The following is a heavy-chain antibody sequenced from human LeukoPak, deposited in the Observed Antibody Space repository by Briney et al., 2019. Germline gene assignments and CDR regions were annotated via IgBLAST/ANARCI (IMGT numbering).Heavy chain of an antibody. D-gene: IGHD1-26*01. CDR2: MSHSERT. CDR1: GGSISSSNYY. CDR3: ARRSGTRGATVFNYYYMDV. V-gene: IGHV4-39*07. J-gene: IGHJ6*03. Sequence: SETLSLTCIVSGGSISSSNYYWDWIRQPPGQGLEWIGSMSHSERTYYNPSLKSRLTIFVDTSKNQFSLKLSSVTAADTAVYYCARRSGTRGATVFNYYYMDVWGKGTTVTVSS.